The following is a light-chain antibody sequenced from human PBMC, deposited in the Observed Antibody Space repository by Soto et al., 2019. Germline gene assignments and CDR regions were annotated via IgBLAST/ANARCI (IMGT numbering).Light chain of an antibody. Sequence: EVVLTQSPATLSLSPGARATLSCRASQSLNNYLAWYQQKPGQAPRLLIYDASERATGVPARFSGSGSGTDFTLAISSLVPEDFALYYCQQGYIWPLFSFGPGNKRDIK. J-gene: IGKJ3*01. CDR2: DAS. V-gene: IGKV3-11*01. CDR1: QSLNNY. CDR3: QQGYIWPLFS.